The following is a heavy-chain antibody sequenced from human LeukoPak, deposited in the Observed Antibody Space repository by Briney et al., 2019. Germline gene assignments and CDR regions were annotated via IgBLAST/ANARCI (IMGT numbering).Heavy chain of an antibody. Sequence: GGSLRLSCAASAFTFSSYAMHWVRQAPGKGLEYVSAISSNGGSTYYADSVKGRFTISRDNSKNTLYLQMSSLRAEDTAVYYCVKGLYSGYDSPFDYWGQGTLVTVSS. V-gene: IGHV3-64D*06. CDR3: VKGLYSGYDSPFDY. D-gene: IGHD5-12*01. CDR1: AFTFSSYA. J-gene: IGHJ4*02. CDR2: ISSNGGST.